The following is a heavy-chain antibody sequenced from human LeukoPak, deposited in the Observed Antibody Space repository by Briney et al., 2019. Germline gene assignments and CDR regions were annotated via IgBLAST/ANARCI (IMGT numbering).Heavy chain of an antibody. D-gene: IGHD3-9*01. V-gene: IGHV6-1*01. J-gene: IGHJ5*02. CDR2: TYCRSKWYN. CDR3: ARSRLTYYDILTGPGNWFDP. Sequence: SQTLSLTCAISGDSVSSNSAAWNWIRQSPSRGLEWLGRTYCRSKWYNDYAVSVKSRITINPDTSKNQFSLQLNSVTPEDTAVYYCARSRLTYYDILTGPGNWFDPWGQGTLVTVSS. CDR1: GDSVSSNSAA.